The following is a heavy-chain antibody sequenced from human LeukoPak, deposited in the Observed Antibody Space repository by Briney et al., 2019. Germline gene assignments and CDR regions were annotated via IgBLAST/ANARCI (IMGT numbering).Heavy chain of an antibody. CDR3: ARSYGSGSYYPSDY. CDR1: GGSISSGGYY. V-gene: IGHV4-31*03. CDR2: IYYSGST. D-gene: IGHD3-10*01. J-gene: IGHJ4*02. Sequence: SQTLSLTCTVSGGSISSGGYYWSWIRQHPGKGLEWIGYIYYSGSTYYNPSLKSRVTISVDTSKNQFSLKLSSVTAADTAVYYCARSYGSGSYYPSDYWGQGTLVTVSS.